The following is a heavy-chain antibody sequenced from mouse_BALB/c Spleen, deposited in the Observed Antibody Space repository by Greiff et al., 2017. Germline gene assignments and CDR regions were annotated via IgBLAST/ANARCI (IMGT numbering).Heavy chain of an antibody. J-gene: IGHJ1*01. CDR2: IWSGGST. CDR3: ASYGSSKRYFDV. Sequence: QVQLKESGPGLVQPSQSLSITCTVSGFSLTSYGVHWVRQSPGKGLEWLGVIWSGGSTDYNAAFISRLSISKDNSKSQVFFKMNSLQANDTAIYYCASYGSSKRYFDVWGAGTTVTVSS. V-gene: IGHV2-2*02. D-gene: IGHD1-1*01. CDR1: GFSLTSYG.